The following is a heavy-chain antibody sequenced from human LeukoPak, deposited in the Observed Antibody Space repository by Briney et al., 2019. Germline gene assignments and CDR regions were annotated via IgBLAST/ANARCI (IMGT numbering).Heavy chain of an antibody. CDR1: GGSISSSNW. J-gene: IGHJ4*02. D-gene: IGHD3-10*01. V-gene: IGHV4-4*02. CDR2: IYHSGST. Sequence: SETLSLTCAVSGGSISSSNWWSWVRQPPGKGLEWIGEIYHSGSTNYNPSLKSRVTISVDKSKNQFSLDLYFVTAADTAVYYCARLSMIRGVTEYYFDYWGQGSLVTVSS. CDR3: ARLSMIRGVTEYYFDY.